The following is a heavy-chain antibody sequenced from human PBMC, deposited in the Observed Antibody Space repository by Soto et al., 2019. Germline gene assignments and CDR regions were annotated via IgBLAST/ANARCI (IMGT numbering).Heavy chain of an antibody. V-gene: IGHV3-23*01. J-gene: IGHJ6*03. CDR1: GFTFINYA. CDR2: ISGAGGST. CDR3: AKGSGYDYTYYYHCYMDV. D-gene: IGHD5-12*01. Sequence: EVQLLESGGGLVQPGGSLRLSCAASGFTFINYAMSWVRQAPGKGLEWVSSISGAGGSTYYADSVKGRFTISRDNSKNTLYLQVKSLRADDTAVYYCAKGSGYDYTYYYHCYMDVWGKGTTVTVSS.